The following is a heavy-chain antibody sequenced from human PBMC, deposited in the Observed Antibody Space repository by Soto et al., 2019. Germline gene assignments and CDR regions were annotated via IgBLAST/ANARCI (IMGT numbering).Heavy chain of an antibody. CDR3: ARDPDPWADYYYMDV. D-gene: IGHD7-27*01. Sequence: PGGSLRLSCAASGFTFSSYGMHWVRQAPGKGLEWVAVIWYDGSNKYYADSVKGRFTISRDNSKNTLYLQVNSLRAEDTAVYYCARDPDPWADYYYMDVWGKGTTVTVSS. V-gene: IGHV3-33*01. J-gene: IGHJ6*03. CDR2: IWYDGSNK. CDR1: GFTFSSYG.